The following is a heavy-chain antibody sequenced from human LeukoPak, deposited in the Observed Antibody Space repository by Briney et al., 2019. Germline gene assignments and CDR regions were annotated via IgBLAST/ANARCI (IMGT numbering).Heavy chain of an antibody. J-gene: IGHJ4*02. CDR2: INPNSGGT. CDR1: GYTFTGYY. Sequence: ASVKVSCKASGYTFTGYYMHWVRQAPGQGLEWMGWINPNSGGTNYEQKFQGRVTMTRDTSISTAYMDLSRLRSDDTAVYYCARGPYDSSGYYYWILDYWGQGTLVTVSS. D-gene: IGHD3-22*01. CDR3: ARGPYDSSGYYYWILDY. V-gene: IGHV1-2*02.